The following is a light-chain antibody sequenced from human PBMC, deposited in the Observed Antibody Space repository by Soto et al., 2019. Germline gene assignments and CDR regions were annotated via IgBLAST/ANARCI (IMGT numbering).Light chain of an antibody. CDR2: EVS. V-gene: IGLV2-18*02. CDR3: SSYTSSSTSCVV. CDR1: SSDVGSYNR. J-gene: IGLJ2*01. Sequence: QSALTQPPSVSGSPGQSVTISCTGTSSDVGSYNRVSWYQQPPGTAPKLMIYEVSNRPSGVPDRFSGSKSGNTASLTISGLQAEDEADYYCSSYTSSSTSCVVFGGGTKLTVL.